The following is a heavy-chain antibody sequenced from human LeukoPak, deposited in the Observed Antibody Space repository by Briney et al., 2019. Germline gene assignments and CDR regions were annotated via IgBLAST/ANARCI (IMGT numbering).Heavy chain of an antibody. V-gene: IGHV3-66*01. CDR1: EFSVGSNY. Sequence: GGSLRLSCAASEFSVGSNYMTWVRQAPGKGPEWVSLIYSGGSTYYADSVKGRFTISRDNSKNTLYLQMNSLRAEDTAVYYCVKDLTYGDYAGGDAFDIWGQGTMVTVSS. CDR2: IYSGGST. CDR3: VKDLTYGDYAGGDAFDI. J-gene: IGHJ3*02. D-gene: IGHD4-17*01.